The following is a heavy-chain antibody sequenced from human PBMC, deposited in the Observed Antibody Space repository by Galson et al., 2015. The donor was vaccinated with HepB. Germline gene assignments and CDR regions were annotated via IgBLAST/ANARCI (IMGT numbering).Heavy chain of an antibody. D-gene: IGHD4-17*01. CDR1: GYTFTSYG. CDR2: ISAYNGNT. CDR3: AREGARSTVTSIYYYYGMDV. Sequence: SVKVSCKASGYTFTSYGISWVRQAPGQGLEWMGWISAYNGNTNYAQKLQGRVTMTTDTSTSTAYMELRSLRSDDTAVYYCAREGARSTVTSIYYYYGMDVWGQGTTVTVSS. J-gene: IGHJ6*02. V-gene: IGHV1-18*04.